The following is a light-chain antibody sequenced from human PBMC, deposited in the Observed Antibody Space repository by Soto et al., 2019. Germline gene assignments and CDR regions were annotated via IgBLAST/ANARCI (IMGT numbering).Light chain of an antibody. CDR3: MQALQTRT. J-gene: IGKJ1*01. CDR2: FVS. V-gene: IGKV2-28*01. Sequence: DIVMTQSPLSLSVTPGEPASISCRSSQSLLHSNGYNYLDWYLQKPGQSPQLLIYFVSNRASGVPDRFSRSGSGTDFTLKIRRVETEDVGVYYCMQALQTRTFGQGTK. CDR1: QSLLHSNGYNY.